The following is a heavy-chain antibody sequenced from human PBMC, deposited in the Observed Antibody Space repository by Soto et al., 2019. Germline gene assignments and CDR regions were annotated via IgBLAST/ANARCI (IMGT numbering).Heavy chain of an antibody. CDR2: IIPIAGTP. Sequence: QVQLVQSGAEVKTPGSSVTVSCKASGDTSTPYAISWVRQAPGQGLEWLGGIIPIAGTPTHAQKFQGRVTISEDRSTSTTSMELTRLTSEDTAVYYCARGYCVSSSCHSLDSWGQGTPVTVSS. V-gene: IGHV1-69*14. J-gene: IGHJ4*02. CDR1: GDTSTPYA. CDR3: ARGYCVSSSCHSLDS. D-gene: IGHD2-15*01.